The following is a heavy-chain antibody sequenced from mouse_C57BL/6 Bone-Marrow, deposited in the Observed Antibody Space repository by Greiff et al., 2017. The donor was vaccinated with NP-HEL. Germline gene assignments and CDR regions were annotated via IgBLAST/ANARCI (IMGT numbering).Heavy chain of an antibody. CDR2: ISYSGST. CDR3: ARFKARSTTVVASDYFDY. CDR1: GYSITSDY. V-gene: IGHV3-8*01. J-gene: IGHJ2*01. D-gene: IGHD1-1*01. Sequence: EVKLQESGPGLAKPSQTLSLTCSVTGYSITSDYWNWIRKFPGNKLEYMGYISYSGSTYYNPSLKSRISITRDTSKNQYYLQLNSVTTEDTATYYCARFKARSTTVVASDYFDYWGQGTTLTVSS.